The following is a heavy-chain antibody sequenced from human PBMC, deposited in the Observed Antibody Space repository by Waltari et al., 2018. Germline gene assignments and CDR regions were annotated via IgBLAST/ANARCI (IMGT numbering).Heavy chain of an antibody. CDR2: WYYNGTT. V-gene: IGHV4-39*01. J-gene: IGHJ5*02. Sequence: QLQLQESGPGLVKSSETLSLTCTVSGAPISSSSYYWGWIRQSPGKGLECIGSWYYNGTTYSHPSLKGRVTISVDTSKKQFFLKLSSVTASDTAMDYCARYPAVVYAKVDPWGQGTLVIVSS. CDR1: GAPISSSSYY. D-gene: IGHD2-8*02. CDR3: ARYPAVVYAKVDP.